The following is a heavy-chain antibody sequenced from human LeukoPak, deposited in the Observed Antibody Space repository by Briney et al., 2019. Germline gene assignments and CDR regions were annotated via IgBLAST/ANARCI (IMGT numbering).Heavy chain of an antibody. V-gene: IGHV3-21*01. D-gene: IGHD1-20*01. CDR2: NSSSSSYI. CDR3: AVGITGNLDY. Sequence: GGSLRLSCAASGFTFSSYSMNWVRQAPGKGLEWVSSNSSSSSYIYYADSVKGRFTISRDNAKNSLYLQMNSLRAEDTAVYYCAVGITGNLDYWGQGTLVTVSS. CDR1: GFTFSSYS. J-gene: IGHJ4*02.